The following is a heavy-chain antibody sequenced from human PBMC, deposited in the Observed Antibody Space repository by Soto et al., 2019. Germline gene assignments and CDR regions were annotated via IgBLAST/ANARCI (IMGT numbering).Heavy chain of an antibody. CDR1: GYTFTSYA. J-gene: IGHJ6*02. CDR3: ARVLYGSGSYHLYYYGMDV. CDR2: INAGNGNT. D-gene: IGHD3-10*01. Sequence: ASVKVSCKASGYTFTSYAMHWVRQAPGQRLEWMGWINAGNGNTKYSQKFQGRVTITRDTSASTAYMELSSLRSEDTAVYYCARVLYGSGSYHLYYYGMDVWGQGTTVTVSS. V-gene: IGHV1-3*01.